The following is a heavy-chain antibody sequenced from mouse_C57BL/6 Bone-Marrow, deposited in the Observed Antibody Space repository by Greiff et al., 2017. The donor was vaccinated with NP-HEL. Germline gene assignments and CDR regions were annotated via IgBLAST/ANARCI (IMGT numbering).Heavy chain of an antibody. CDR1: GFTFSSYA. CDR2: ISSGGDYI. CDR3: TRERLLRNYAMDY. D-gene: IGHD2-3*01. J-gene: IGHJ4*01. V-gene: IGHV5-9-1*02. Sequence: EVKVVESGEGLVKPGGSLKLSCAASGFTFSSYAMSWVRQTPEKRLEWVAYISSGGDYIYYADTVKGRFTISRDNARNTLYLQMSSLKSEDTAMYYCTRERLLRNYAMDYWGQGTSVTVSS.